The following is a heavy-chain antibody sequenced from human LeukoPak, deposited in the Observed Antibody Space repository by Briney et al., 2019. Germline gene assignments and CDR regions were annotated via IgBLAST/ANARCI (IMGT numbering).Heavy chain of an antibody. Sequence: GGSLRLSCAASGFTFSSYSMNGVRQAPGKGLEWVSSIGSSSYIYYADSVKGRFTISRDNAKNSLYLQMNSLRAEDTAVYYCARTIAAAGTLDFDYWGQGTLVTVSS. J-gene: IGHJ4*02. V-gene: IGHV3-21*01. CDR1: GFTFSSYS. D-gene: IGHD6-13*01. CDR2: IGSSSYI. CDR3: ARTIAAAGTLDFDY.